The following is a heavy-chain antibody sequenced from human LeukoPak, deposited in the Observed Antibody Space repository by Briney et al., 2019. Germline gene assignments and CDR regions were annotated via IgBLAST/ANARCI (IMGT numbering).Heavy chain of an antibody. CDR1: GYRFTSYW. D-gene: IGHD1-26*01. CDR2: IYPGDSDT. CDR3: ARLWDRHSGSYYGWFDP. Sequence: GASLQISSKGSGYRFTSYWIGWVRPVPGKGLEWMGIIYPGDSDTRYSPSFQGQGTISADKAISTAYLQWSSLKASDTAMDYCARLWDRHSGSYYGWFDPWGQGTLVTVSS. V-gene: IGHV5-51*01. J-gene: IGHJ5*02.